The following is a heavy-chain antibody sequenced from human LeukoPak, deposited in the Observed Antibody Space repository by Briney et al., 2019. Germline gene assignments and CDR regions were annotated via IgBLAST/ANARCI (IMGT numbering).Heavy chain of an antibody. J-gene: IGHJ4*01. CDR2: IYYSGST. CDR1: GGSISSYY. CDR3: ARHRDYYDT. V-gene: IGHV4-59*01. D-gene: IGHD3-22*01. Sequence: SETLSLTCTVSGGSISSYYRSWIRQPPGKGLEWIGYIYYSGSTNYNPSLKSRVTISVDTSKNQFSLKLSSVTAADTAVYYCARHRDYYDTWGHGTLVTVSS.